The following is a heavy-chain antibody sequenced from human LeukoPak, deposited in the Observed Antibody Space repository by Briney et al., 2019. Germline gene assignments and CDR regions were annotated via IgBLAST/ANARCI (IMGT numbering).Heavy chain of an antibody. CDR1: GFTFSAYA. V-gene: IGHV3-23*01. Sequence: GGSLRLSCAASGFTFSAYAMSWVRQAPGKGLEWVSAISRSGSSTDYADSVKGRFTISRDNSKNTLYLQMNSLRPEDTAVYYCAKGGNILTGYYLYWYFDLWGRGTLVTVSS. CDR2: ISRSGSST. J-gene: IGHJ2*01. D-gene: IGHD3-9*01. CDR3: AKGGNILTGYYLYWYFDL.